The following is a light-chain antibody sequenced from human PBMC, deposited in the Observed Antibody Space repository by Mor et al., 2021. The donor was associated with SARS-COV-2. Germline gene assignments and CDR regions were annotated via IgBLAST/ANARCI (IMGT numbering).Light chain of an antibody. CDR1: TSNIGTYS. V-gene: IGLV1-44*01. J-gene: IGLJ3*02. Sequence: SGTTSNIGTYSVNWYQQFPGRAPKLFIYSNVQRSSGVPERFSGSKSGTSASLAISGLQSEDEADYYCATCDDSLNGWVFGG. CDR2: SNV. CDR3: ATCDDSLNGWV.